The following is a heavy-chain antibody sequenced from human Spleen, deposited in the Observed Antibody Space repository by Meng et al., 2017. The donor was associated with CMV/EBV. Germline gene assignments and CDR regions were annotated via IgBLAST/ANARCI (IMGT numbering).Heavy chain of an antibody. CDR3: AGRGWWSLDWFDP. V-gene: IGHV1-69*02. J-gene: IGHJ5*02. D-gene: IGHD2-15*01. CDR2: IIPILGVA. CDR1: GGALSGNT. Sequence: AAGGALSGNTCSWVRQAPGQGLEWMGRIIPILGVANYAQKSQGRVTITADKSTSTAYMGLSSLRSEKTAVYYCAGRGWWSLDWFDPWGQGTLVTVSS.